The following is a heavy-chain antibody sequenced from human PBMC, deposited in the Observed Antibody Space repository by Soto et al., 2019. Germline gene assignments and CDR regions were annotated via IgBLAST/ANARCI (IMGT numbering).Heavy chain of an antibody. CDR3: ARNVFGSATTSFDY. V-gene: IGHV4-39*01. CDR2: IYYTGRT. J-gene: IGHJ4*02. Sequence: QLQLQESGPGLVKPSETLSLTCTVSGGSISNSPYYWGWIRQPPGKGLEWMGSIYYTGRTYYSPSLKSRVTISVDSSKNQFSLKLSSVTAADTAVYYCARNVFGSATTSFDYWGQGTLVTVSS. D-gene: IGHD6-19*01. CDR1: GGSISNSPYY.